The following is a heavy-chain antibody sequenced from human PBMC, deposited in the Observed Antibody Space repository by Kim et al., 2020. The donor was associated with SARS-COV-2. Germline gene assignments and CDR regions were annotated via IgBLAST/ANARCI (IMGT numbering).Heavy chain of an antibody. CDR3: ARGKGGYSYGSAFDI. V-gene: IGHV3-13*01. Sequence: VKGLFTIARENAKNSLYLQMNSLRAGDTAVYYCARGKGGYSYGSAFDIWGQGTMVTVSS. J-gene: IGHJ3*02. D-gene: IGHD5-18*01.